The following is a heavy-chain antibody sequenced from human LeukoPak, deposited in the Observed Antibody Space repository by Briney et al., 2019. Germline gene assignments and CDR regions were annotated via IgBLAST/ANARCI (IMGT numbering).Heavy chain of an antibody. D-gene: IGHD3-16*01. CDR2: ISSSSSYT. J-gene: IGHJ4*02. Sequence: GGSLRLSCAASGFTFSDYYMSWIRQAPGKGLEWVSYISSSSSYTNYADSVKGRFTISRDNAKSSLYLQMNSLRAEDTAVYYCASRGGYEPFDYWGQGTLVTVSS. V-gene: IGHV3-11*06. CDR1: GFTFSDYY. CDR3: ASRGGYEPFDY.